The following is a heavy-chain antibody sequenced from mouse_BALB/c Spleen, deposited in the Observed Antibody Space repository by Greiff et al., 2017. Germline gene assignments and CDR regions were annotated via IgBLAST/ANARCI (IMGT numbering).Heavy chain of an antibody. Sequence: EVKLVESGPGLVKPSQSLSLTCTVTGYSITSDYAWNWIRQFPGNKLEWMGYISYSGSTSYNPSLKSRISITRDTSKNQFFLQLNSVTTEDTATYYCANYDYSWFAYWGQGTLVTVSA. V-gene: IGHV3-2*02. CDR3: ANYDYSWFAY. J-gene: IGHJ3*01. D-gene: IGHD2-4*01. CDR2: ISYSGST. CDR1: GYSITSDYA.